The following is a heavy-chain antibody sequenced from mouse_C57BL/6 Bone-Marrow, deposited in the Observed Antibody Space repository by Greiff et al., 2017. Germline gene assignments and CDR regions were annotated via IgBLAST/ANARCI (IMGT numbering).Heavy chain of an antibody. CDR2: IDPETGGT. V-gene: IGHV1-15*01. J-gene: IGHJ3*01. CDR3: TRGPRFAY. CDR1: GYTFTDYE. Sequence: QVQLKQSGAELVRPGASVTLSCTASGYTFTDYEMHWVKQTPVHGLEWIGAIDPETGGTAYNQKFKGKAILTADKSSSTAYMELRSLTAEDSAVYYCTRGPRFAYWGQGTLVTVSA.